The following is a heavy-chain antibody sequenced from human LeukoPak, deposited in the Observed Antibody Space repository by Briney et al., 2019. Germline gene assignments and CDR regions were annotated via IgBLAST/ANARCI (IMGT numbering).Heavy chain of an antibody. CDR2: INHSGST. V-gene: IGHV4-34*01. CDR3: ARNSGVPSYYYYMDV. Sequence: SETLSLTCAVYGGSFSGYYWSWIRQPPGKGLEWIGEINHSGSTNYNPSLKSRVTISVDTSKNQFSLKLSSVTAADTAVYYCARNSGVPSYYYYMDVWGKGTTVTVSS. D-gene: IGHD3-3*01. J-gene: IGHJ6*03. CDR1: GGSFSGYY.